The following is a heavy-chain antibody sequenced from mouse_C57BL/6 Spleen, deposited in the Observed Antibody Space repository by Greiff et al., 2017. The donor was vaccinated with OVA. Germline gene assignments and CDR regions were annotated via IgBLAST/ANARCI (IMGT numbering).Heavy chain of an antibody. CDR2: IDPSDSYT. J-gene: IGHJ2*01. V-gene: IGHV1-50*01. Sequence: QVQLQQPGAELVKPGASVKLSCKASGYTFTSYWMQWVKQRPGQGLEWIGEIDPSDSYTNYNQKFKGKATLTVDTSSSTAYMQLSSLTSEDSAVYYCARGHGYWDYWGQGTTLTVSS. CDR1: GYTFTSYW. CDR3: ARGHGYWDY. D-gene: IGHD2-3*01.